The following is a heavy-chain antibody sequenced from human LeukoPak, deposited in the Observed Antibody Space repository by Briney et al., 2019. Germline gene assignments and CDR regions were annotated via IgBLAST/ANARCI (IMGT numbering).Heavy chain of an antibody. CDR3: ARDAYGDCYFDY. Sequence: PGRSLRLSCAASGFTFSRHGMHWVRQAPGKGLEWVAVIWYDGSNKYYADSVKGRFTISRDSSKNTLYLQMNSLRAEDTAVYYCARDAYGDCYFDYWGQGTLVTVSS. V-gene: IGHV3-33*01. CDR2: IWYDGSNK. D-gene: IGHD4-17*01. CDR1: GFTFSRHG. J-gene: IGHJ4*02.